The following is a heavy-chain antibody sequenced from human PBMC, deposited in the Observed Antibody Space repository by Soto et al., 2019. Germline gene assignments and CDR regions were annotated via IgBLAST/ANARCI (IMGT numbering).Heavy chain of an antibody. J-gene: IGHJ5*02. CDR1: GYTLTELS. CDR2: FDPEDGET. D-gene: IGHD6-19*01. CDR3: AREWGIAVASPHGWFDP. Sequence: GASVKVSCKVSGYTLTELSMHWVRQAPXKGLEWMGGFDPEDGETIYAQKLQGRVTMTTDTSTSTAYMELRSLRSDDTAVYYCAREWGIAVASPHGWFDPWGQGTLVTVSS. V-gene: IGHV1-24*01.